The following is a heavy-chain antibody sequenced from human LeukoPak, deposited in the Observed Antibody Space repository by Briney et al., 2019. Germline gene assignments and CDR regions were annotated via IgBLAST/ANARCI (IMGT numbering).Heavy chain of an antibody. V-gene: IGHV3-53*01. Sequence: PGGSLRLSCAASGFTVSSNYMSWVRQAPGKGLEWVSVIYSGGFTYYADSVKGRFTISRDNSKNTLYLQMNSLTVEDTAVYYCSRDPRHNDFWGQGTLVTVSS. J-gene: IGHJ4*02. CDR1: GFTVSSNY. CDR2: IYSGGFT. CDR3: SRDPRHNDF.